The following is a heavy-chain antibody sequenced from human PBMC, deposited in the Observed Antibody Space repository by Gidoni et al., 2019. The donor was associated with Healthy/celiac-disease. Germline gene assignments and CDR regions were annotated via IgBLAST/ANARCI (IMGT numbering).Heavy chain of an antibody. Sequence: QVQLVQSGAEVKKPGTSVQVSCKASGYTFTSYAMHWVRQAPGQRLEWMGWNNAGNGNTKYSQKFQGRVTITRDTSASTAYMELSSLRSEDTAVYYCARTRESSGWHWYFDLWDRGTLVTVSS. CDR2: NNAGNGNT. CDR3: ARTRESSGWHWYFDL. D-gene: IGHD6-19*01. J-gene: IGHJ2*01. CDR1: GYTFTSYA. V-gene: IGHV1-3*01.